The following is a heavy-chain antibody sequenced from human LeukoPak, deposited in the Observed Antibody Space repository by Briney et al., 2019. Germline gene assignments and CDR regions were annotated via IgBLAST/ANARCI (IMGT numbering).Heavy chain of an antibody. CDR3: ARSHMYGDYGEDI. V-gene: IGHV3-48*03. D-gene: IGHD4-17*01. Sequence: QPGESLRLSCAASRFTFNSYGMNWFRQVPGKGLEWISYINSVGGTTFYADSVKGRFTITRDNANNTLYLQMNSLRAEDAAIYYCARSHMYGDYGEDIWGHGTVVAVSS. CDR1: RFTFNSYG. CDR2: INSVGGTT. J-gene: IGHJ3*02.